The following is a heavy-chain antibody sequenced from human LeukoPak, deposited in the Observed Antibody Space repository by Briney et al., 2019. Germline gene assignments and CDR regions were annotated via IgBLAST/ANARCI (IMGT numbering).Heavy chain of an antibody. CDR3: AKDISVAAARGFDH. J-gene: IGHJ4*02. V-gene: IGHV3-23*01. Sequence: GGSLRLSCAASGFTFSSYAMSWVRQAPGKGLEWVSTISGSGGSTYYADSVKGRFTISRDNSKNTLYLQMNSLRVEDTAIYYCAKDISVAAARGFDHWGQGTLVTVSS. D-gene: IGHD6-13*01. CDR1: GFTFSSYA. CDR2: ISGSGGST.